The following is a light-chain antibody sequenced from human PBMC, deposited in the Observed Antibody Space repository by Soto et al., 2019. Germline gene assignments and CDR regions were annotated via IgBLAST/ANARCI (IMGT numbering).Light chain of an antibody. V-gene: IGKV3-11*01. Sequence: VVLTQSPDTLSLPPGERATLSCRASQSISSYLAWYQQKPGQAPRLLIYDASSRATGIPARFSGSGSGTDFTLTISSLQPEDFATYYCQQLITYPLTFGGGTKVDIK. J-gene: IGKJ4*01. CDR2: DAS. CDR3: QQLITYPLT. CDR1: QSISSY.